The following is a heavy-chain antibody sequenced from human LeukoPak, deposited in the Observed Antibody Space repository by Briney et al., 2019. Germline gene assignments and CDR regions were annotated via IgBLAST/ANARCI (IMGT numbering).Heavy chain of an antibody. D-gene: IGHD2-2*01. CDR3: ASGGQYQLPSPFDP. Sequence: GGSLRLSCAASGFTFSSYSMNWVRQAPGKGLEWVSSISSSSSYIYYADSVKGRFTISRDNAKNSLYLQMNSLRVEDTAVYYCASGGQYQLPSPFDPWGQGTLVTVSS. V-gene: IGHV3-21*01. CDR2: ISSSSSYI. CDR1: GFTFSSYS. J-gene: IGHJ5*02.